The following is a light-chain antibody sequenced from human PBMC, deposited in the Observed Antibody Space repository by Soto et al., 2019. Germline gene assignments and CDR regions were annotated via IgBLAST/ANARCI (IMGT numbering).Light chain of an antibody. CDR2: GAS. CDR1: QSVPSKY. V-gene: IGKV3-20*01. Sequence: EIVLTQSPGTLSLSPGERATLSCRASQSVPSKYLAWYQQKPGQAPRLLIYGASTRATGIPDRFSGSGSGTDFTLTISRLEPEDSAVYYCQQYGSSPTWTFGQGTKVDIK. CDR3: QQYGSSPTWT. J-gene: IGKJ1*01.